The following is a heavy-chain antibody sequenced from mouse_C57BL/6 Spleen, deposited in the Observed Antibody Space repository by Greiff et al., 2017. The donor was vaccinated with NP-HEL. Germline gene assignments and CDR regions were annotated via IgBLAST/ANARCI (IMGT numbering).Heavy chain of an antibody. D-gene: IGHD1-1*01. V-gene: IGHV1-80*01. CDR3: ARPYYYGSSWGYYDYDGDWYFDV. CDR2: IYPGDGDT. CDR1: GYAFSSYW. Sequence: VQLQQSGAELVKPGASVKISCKASGYAFSSYWMNWVKQRPGKGLEWIGQIYPGDGDTNYNGKFKGKATLTADKSSSTAYMQLSSLTSEDSAVYFWARPYYYGSSWGYYDYDGDWYFDVWGTGTTVTVSS. J-gene: IGHJ1*03.